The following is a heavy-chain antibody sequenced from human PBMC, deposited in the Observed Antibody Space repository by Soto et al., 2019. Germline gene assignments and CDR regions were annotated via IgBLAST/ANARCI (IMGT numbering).Heavy chain of an antibody. CDR3: ARDWALDY. Sequence: QEQLVQSGSEVKRPGTSVKVSCKAAGYTFNAYSMHWVRQAPGQGLEWMGMTNPRGDSTTYAQNFQGRVTMTRDTSTTTVYMALSGLRSEDMAVYYCARDWALDYWGKGTLVTVSS. V-gene: IGHV1-46*02. J-gene: IGHJ4*02. D-gene: IGHD7-27*01. CDR2: TNPRGDST. CDR1: GYTFNAYS.